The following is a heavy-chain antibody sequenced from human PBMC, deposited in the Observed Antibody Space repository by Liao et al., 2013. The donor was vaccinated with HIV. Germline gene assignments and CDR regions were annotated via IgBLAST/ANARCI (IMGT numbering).Heavy chain of an antibody. J-gene: IGHJ6*03. CDR1: GGSISSSSYY. D-gene: IGHD4-23*01. V-gene: IGHV4-39*07. CDR3: ARVSTVASYYYYYMDV. Sequence: QLQLQESGPGLVKPSETLSLTCTVSGGSISSSSYYWGWIRQPPGKGLEWIGSIYYSGSTYYNPSLKSRVTISVDTSKNQFSLKLSSVTAADTAVYYCARVSTVASYYYYYMDVWGKGTTVTVSS. CDR2: IYYSGST.